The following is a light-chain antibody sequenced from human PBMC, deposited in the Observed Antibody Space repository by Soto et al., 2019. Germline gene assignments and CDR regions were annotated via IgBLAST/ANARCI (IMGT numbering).Light chain of an antibody. J-gene: IGKJ5*01. CDR2: DAS. V-gene: IGKV3-11*01. CDR1: QSVSSH. Sequence: DIVLTQFPATLSLSPGERATLSCRASQSVSSHLAWYQQKPGRAPRLLIYDASNRATGIPARFSGSGSGTDFTLTISSLEPEDFAVYYCQQRSNWPPITFGQGTRLEIK. CDR3: QQRSNWPPIT.